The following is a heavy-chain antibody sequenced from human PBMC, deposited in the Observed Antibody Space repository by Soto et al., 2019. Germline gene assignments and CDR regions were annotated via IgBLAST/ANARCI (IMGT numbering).Heavy chain of an antibody. CDR2: IYYSGST. CDR3: YMSYRRYCSCGSCYSYYYYYMDV. CDR1: GGSISSYY. J-gene: IGHJ6*03. D-gene: IGHD2-15*01. Sequence: PSETLSLTCTVSGGSISSYYWSWIRQPPGKGLEWIGYIYYSGSTNYNPSLKSRVTISVDTSKNQFSLKLSSVTAADTAGYYWYMSYRRYCSCGSCYSYYYYYMDVWGKGTTVTVSS. V-gene: IGHV4-59*12.